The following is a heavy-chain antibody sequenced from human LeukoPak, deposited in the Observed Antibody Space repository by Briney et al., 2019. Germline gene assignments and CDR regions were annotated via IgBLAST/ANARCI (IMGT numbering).Heavy chain of an antibody. V-gene: IGHV3-30-3*01. Sequence: TGGSLRLSCAASGFTFSSYAMHWVRQAPGKGLEWVAVISYDGSNKYYADSVKGRFTISGDNSKNTLYLQMNSLRAEDTAVYYCARGYDFWSGLFTFFDYWGQGALVTVSS. CDR1: GFTFSSYA. CDR3: ARGYDFWSGLFTFFDY. D-gene: IGHD3-3*01. CDR2: ISYDGSNK. J-gene: IGHJ4*02.